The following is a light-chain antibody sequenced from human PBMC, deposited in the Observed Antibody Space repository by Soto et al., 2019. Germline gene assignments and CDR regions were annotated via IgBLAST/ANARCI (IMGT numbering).Light chain of an antibody. J-gene: IGKJ1*01. CDR3: QQYSSDST. CDR1: QNINNW. Sequence: DIQMTQSPSTLSASVGDRVTITCRASQNINNWLAWYQQKPGKAPKLLIYRASSLENGVPSRFSGRGYGTDFIFTITSLQTDDFATYYCQQYSSDSTFGQGTKVEIK. V-gene: IGKV1-5*03. CDR2: RAS.